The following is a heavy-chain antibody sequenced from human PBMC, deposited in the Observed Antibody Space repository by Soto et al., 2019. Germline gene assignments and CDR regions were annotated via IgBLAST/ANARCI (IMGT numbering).Heavy chain of an antibody. J-gene: IGHJ3*02. CDR2: TYSGGPT. Sequence: EVQLVQSGGDLVQPGGSLRLSCAASGLSVSGDYMTWVRQAPGKGLEWVSMTYSGGPTDYADFVKGRFTISVDKSKNTLYLQMHSLRVDDTAVYYCARDYGDYGLVFDIWGQGTMVTVSS. D-gene: IGHD4-17*01. V-gene: IGHV3-53*01. CDR3: ARDYGDYGLVFDI. CDR1: GLSVSGDY.